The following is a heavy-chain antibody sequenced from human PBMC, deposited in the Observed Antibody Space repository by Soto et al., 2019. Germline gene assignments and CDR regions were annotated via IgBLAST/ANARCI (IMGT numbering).Heavy chain of an antibody. CDR1: GFTFSSYS. V-gene: IGHV3-21*01. CDR3: ARDLVVVVPAATAYYYYYGMDV. CDR2: ISSSSSYI. D-gene: IGHD2-2*01. J-gene: IGHJ6*02. Sequence: GGTLRLSCAASGFTFSSYSMNWVRQAPGKGLEWVSSISSSSSYIYYADSVKGRFTISRDNAKNSLYLQMNSLRAEDTAVYYCARDLVVVVPAATAYYYYYGMDVWGEGIKATVSS.